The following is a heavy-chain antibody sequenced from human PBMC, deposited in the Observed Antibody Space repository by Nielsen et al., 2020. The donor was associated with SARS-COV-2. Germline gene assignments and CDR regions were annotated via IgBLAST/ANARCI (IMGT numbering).Heavy chain of an antibody. CDR2: INPSGGST. CDR3: AREVVRQFGLGY. CDR1: GYTFTSYY. J-gene: IGHJ4*02. D-gene: IGHD3/OR15-3a*01. Sequence: ASVKVSCKASGYTFTSYYMHWVRQAPGQGLEWMGIINPSGGSTSYAQKFQGRVTMTRDASTSTVYMELSSLRSEDTAVYYCAREVVRQFGLGYWGQGTLVTVSS. V-gene: IGHV1-46*01.